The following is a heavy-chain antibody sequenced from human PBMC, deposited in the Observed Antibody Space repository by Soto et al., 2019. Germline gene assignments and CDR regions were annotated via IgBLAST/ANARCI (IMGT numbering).Heavy chain of an antibody. CDR2: ISSSSSTI. J-gene: IGHJ4*02. Sequence: GGSLRLSCAASGFTFSSYSMNWVRQAPGKGLEWVSYISSSSSTIYYADSVKGRFTISRDNAKNSLYLQMNSLRDEDTAVYYCARGLYYYDSSGYYYPFDYWGQGTLVTVSS. CDR1: GFTFSSYS. CDR3: ARGLYYYDSSGYYYPFDY. D-gene: IGHD3-22*01. V-gene: IGHV3-48*02.